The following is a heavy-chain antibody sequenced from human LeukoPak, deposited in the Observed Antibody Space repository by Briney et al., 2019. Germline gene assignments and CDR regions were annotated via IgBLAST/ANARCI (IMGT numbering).Heavy chain of an antibody. CDR2: ISYSGST. CDR3: ARRKIGYYGSGTMYRFDP. Sequence: PSETLSLPCTVSSGSITSDYWNWIRQPPGKGLEWIGYISYSGSTNYNPSLKSRVTISADTSKNQFSLKLSFVTAADTAVYYCARRKIGYYGSGTMYRFDPWGQGTLVTASS. V-gene: IGHV4-59*08. J-gene: IGHJ5*02. D-gene: IGHD3-10*01. CDR1: SGSITSDY.